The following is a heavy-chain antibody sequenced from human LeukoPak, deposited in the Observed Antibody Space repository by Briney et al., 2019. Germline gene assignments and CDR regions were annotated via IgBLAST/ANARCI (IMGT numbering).Heavy chain of an antibody. V-gene: IGHV3-74*01. CDR1: GFTFSNYW. D-gene: IGHD2-8*01. J-gene: IGHJ3*01. Sequence: GSLRLSCVASGFTFSNYWMQWVRQVPGKGLVWVSRLNGDGTNIIYTDSVKGRFTISRDNAENTLYLQMNSLRAEDTALYYCARSQSGVFDVWGQGTMVTVSS. CDR3: ARSQSGVFDV. CDR2: LNGDGTNI.